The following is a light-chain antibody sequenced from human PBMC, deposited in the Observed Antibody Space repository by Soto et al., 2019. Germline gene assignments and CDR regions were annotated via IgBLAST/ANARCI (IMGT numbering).Light chain of an antibody. CDR1: QSVRSY. J-gene: IGKJ2*01. Sequence: EVVLTQSPATLSLSPGERATLSCRASQSVRSYLTWYQQKPGQAPRVLIYDASNRATGIPARFSGSGSGTDFTLTISSLEPDDFAVYYCQQRSNWPPMYTFGQGTKLEIK. CDR3: QQRSNWPPMYT. V-gene: IGKV3-11*01. CDR2: DAS.